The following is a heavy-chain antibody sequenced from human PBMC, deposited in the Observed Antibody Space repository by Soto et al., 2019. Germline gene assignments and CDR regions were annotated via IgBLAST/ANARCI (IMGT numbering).Heavy chain of an antibody. CDR2: ISGSGGST. J-gene: IGHJ6*02. CDR3: AKCGGLWFGELLQGYYYYGMDV. V-gene: IGHV3-23*01. CDR1: GFTFSSYA. D-gene: IGHD3-10*01. Sequence: GGSLRLSCAASGFTFSSYAMSWVRQAPGKGLEWVSAISGSGGSTYYADSVKGRFTISRDNSKNTLYLQMNSLRAEDTAVYYCAKCGGLWFGELLQGYYYYGMDVWGQGTTVTVSS.